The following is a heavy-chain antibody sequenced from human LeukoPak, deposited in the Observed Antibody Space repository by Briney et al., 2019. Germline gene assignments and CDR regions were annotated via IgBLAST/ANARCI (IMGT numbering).Heavy chain of an antibody. CDR1: GFTFSSYW. CDR3: ARDAMSRTADY. Sequence: GGSLRLSCAASGFTFSSYWMSWVRQAPGKGLEWVGNIKQDGSETYFADSVKGRFTISRDNAKNSLYLQMNNLRAEDTAVYYCARDAMSRTADYWGQGTLVTVSS. D-gene: IGHD2-2*01. J-gene: IGHJ4*02. CDR2: IKQDGSET. V-gene: IGHV3-7*01.